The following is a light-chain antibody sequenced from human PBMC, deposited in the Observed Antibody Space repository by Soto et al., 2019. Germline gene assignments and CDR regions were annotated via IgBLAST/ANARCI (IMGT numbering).Light chain of an antibody. V-gene: IGKV3-20*01. CDR1: QRVSSSY. CDR2: GAS. Sequence: EIVLTQSPATLSFSPWERATLSCRASQRVSSSYLAWYQQKPGQAPRRRSYGASSSATGIPARFSVSGSCTDFTVTISRLEPEDCAGDYCQQYRSPPWTFGQGTKVEVK. CDR3: QQYRSPPWT. J-gene: IGKJ1*01.